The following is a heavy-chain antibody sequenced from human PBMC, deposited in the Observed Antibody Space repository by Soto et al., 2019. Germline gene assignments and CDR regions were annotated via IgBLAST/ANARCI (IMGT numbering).Heavy chain of an antibody. CDR1: GGSISSYY. D-gene: IGHD3-9*01. CDR3: ARHLEIPLSNYIWTGYYGCDY. J-gene: IGHJ4*02. V-gene: IGHV4-59*08. Sequence: QVQLQESGPGRVKPSETLSLTCTVPGGSISSYYWSWIRQPPGKGLEWLGYIYYSGSTNYNPSLTSRVTISVDTSNTRFSPRLSGGAAADTAVYYCARHLEIPLSNYIWTGYYGCDYLCQGTLVTVSS. CDR2: IYYSGST.